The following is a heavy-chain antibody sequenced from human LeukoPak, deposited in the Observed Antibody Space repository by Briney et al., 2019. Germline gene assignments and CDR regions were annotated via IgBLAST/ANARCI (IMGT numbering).Heavy chain of an antibody. Sequence: GGSLRLSWAASGFTFSTYAMSWVRQSPGKGLEWVSGIINSGDSTYNADSVKGRFTVSRDNSRNTLYLQMNSLRAEDTAIYYCAKEGNPYGPPYFDYWGQGTVVTVSP. D-gene: IGHD3-10*01. CDR1: GFTFSTYA. J-gene: IGHJ4*02. V-gene: IGHV3-23*01. CDR2: IINSGDST. CDR3: AKEGNPYGPPYFDY.